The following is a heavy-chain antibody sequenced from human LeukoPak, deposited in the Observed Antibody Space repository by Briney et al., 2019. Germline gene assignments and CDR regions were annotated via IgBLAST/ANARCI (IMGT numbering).Heavy chain of an antibody. CDR3: ARGRSDYADAFDI. D-gene: IGHD2-2*01. V-gene: IGHV4-34*01. CDR2: TNHSRST. CDR1: GGSFSGYY. Sequence: SETLSLTCAVYGGSFSGYYWSWIRQPPGKGLEWNGETNHSRSTNYNPSLKRRVTISADTPKNHFSLKPSSVTAADTAVYYCARGRSDYADAFDIWGQGTMVTASS. J-gene: IGHJ3*02.